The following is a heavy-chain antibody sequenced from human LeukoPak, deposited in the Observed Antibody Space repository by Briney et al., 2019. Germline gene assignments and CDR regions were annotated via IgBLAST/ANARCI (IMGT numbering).Heavy chain of an antibody. CDR3: TTSPGYDILTGYIKTFDY. Sequence: GGSLRLSCAASGFTFSNAWMSWVRQAPGKGLEWVGRIKSKTDGGTTDYAAPVKGRFTISRDGSKNTLYLQMNSLKTEDTAVYYCTTSPGYDILTGYIKTFDYWGQGTLVTVSS. CDR1: GFTFSNAW. V-gene: IGHV3-15*01. J-gene: IGHJ4*02. D-gene: IGHD3-9*01. CDR2: IKSKTDGGTT.